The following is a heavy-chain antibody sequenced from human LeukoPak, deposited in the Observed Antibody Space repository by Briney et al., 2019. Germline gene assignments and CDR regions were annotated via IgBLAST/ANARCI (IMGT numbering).Heavy chain of an antibody. D-gene: IGHD1-26*01. V-gene: IGHV1-2*02. CDR1: GYTFTGYY. Sequence: ASVKVSCKASGYTFTGYYMHWVRQAPGQGLEWTGWINPNSGGTNYAQKFQGRVTMTRDTSISTAYMELSRLRSDDTAVYYCARTAAGEYSGSYRFDYWGQGTLVTVSS. CDR2: INPNSGGT. J-gene: IGHJ4*02. CDR3: ARTAAGEYSGSYRFDY.